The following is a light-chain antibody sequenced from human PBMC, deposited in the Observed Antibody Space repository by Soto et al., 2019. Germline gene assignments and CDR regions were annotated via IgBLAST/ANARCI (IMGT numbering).Light chain of an antibody. Sequence: VLTQPPSVSGAPGQRVTLSCTGSSSNIGAGYDVHWYQQLPGTAPKLLIYGNTNRPSGVPDRFSGSKSGTSASLAITGLQAEDEADYYCQSYDSSLSAVVFGGGTKVTVL. J-gene: IGLJ2*01. V-gene: IGLV1-40*01. CDR1: SSNIGAGYD. CDR2: GNT. CDR3: QSYDSSLSAVV.